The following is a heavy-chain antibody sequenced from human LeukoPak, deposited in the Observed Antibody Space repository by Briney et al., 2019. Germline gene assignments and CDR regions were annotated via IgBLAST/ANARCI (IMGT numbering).Heavy chain of an antibody. Sequence: SETLSLTCTVSGGSISSYYWSWIRQPAGKGLEWIGRIYTSGSTNYNPSLKSRVTMSVDTSKNQFSLKLSSVTAADTAVYYCARARLTGTTGGYYYYYMDVWGKGTTVTVSS. J-gene: IGHJ6*03. CDR1: GGSISSYY. CDR3: ARARLTGTTGGYYYYYMDV. D-gene: IGHD1-7*01. V-gene: IGHV4-4*07. CDR2: IYTSGST.